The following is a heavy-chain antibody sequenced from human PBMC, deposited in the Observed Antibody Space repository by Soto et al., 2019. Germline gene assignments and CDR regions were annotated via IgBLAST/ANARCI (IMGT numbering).Heavy chain of an antibody. J-gene: IGHJ4*02. CDR3: TKGGIPRRYNIPKVDFDY. V-gene: IGHV3-23*01. Sequence: PGGSLRLSCAAAGFIFSNYAMSWVRQAPGRGLEWVSAISGSGATTYYPESVKGRFTISRDNSKNTLYLQMNNLRADDTAVYYCTKGGIPRRYNIPKVDFDYWGQGSLVTVSS. D-gene: IGHD1-1*01. CDR1: GFIFSNYA. CDR2: ISGSGATT.